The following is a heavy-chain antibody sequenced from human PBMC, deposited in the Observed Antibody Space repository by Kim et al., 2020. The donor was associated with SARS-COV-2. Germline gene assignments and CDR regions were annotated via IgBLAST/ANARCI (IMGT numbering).Heavy chain of an antibody. V-gene: IGHV1-18*01. J-gene: IGHJ5*02. CDR3: ARVKGLGYCSGGSCYFPSYNWFDP. CDR2: ISAYNGNT. Sequence: ASVKVSCKASGYTFTSYGISWVRQAPGQGLEWMGWISAYNGNTNYAQKLQGRVTMTTDTSTSTAYMELRSLRSDDTAVYYCARVKGLGYCSGGSCYFPSYNWFDPWGQGTLVTVSS. CDR1: GYTFTSYG. D-gene: IGHD2-15*01.